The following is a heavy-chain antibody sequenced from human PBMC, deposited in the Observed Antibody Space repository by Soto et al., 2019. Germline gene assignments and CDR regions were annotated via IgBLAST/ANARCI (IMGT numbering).Heavy chain of an antibody. CDR1: GGTFSSYA. D-gene: IGHD3-22*01. CDR3: ARTYYYDSSGSLPNVNLYFDY. V-gene: IGHV1-69*13. J-gene: IGHJ4*02. CDR2: IIPIFGTA. Sequence: ASVKVSCKASGGTFSSYAISWVRQAPGQGLEWMGGIIPIFGTANYAQKFQGRVTITADESTSTAYMELSSLRSEDTAVYYCARTYYYDSSGSLPNVNLYFDYWGQGTLVTVSS.